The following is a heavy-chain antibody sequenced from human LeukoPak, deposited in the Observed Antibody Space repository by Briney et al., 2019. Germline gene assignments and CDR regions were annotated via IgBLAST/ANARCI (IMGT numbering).Heavy chain of an antibody. CDR2: ISGSVGST. V-gene: IGHV3-23*01. D-gene: IGHD1-26*01. Sequence: PGGSLRLSCAASGFTFSSYAMSWVRQAPGKGLEWVSAISGSVGSTYYADSVKGRFTISRDNSKNTLYLQMNSLRAEDTAVCYCAKDLSRYSGSYLGEFDYWGQGPLVTVSS. J-gene: IGHJ4*02. CDR3: AKDLSRYSGSYLGEFDY. CDR1: GFTFSSYA.